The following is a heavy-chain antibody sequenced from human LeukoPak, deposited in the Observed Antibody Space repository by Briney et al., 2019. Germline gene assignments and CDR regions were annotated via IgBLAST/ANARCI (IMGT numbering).Heavy chain of an antibody. CDR2: MSFDVRNT. Sequence: GGSLRLSCAASGVTLSSYAIHWVRQAPGKGLEWVAVMSFDVRNTYYSESVKGRLTITRDNFRNTLYLQMNSLRTEDTAVYYCAFLEGYSYGTGSSYGTDVWGQGTAVTVS. CDR1: GVTLSSYA. V-gene: IGHV3-30*03. CDR3: AFLEGYSYGTGSSYGTDV. D-gene: IGHD5-18*01. J-gene: IGHJ6*02.